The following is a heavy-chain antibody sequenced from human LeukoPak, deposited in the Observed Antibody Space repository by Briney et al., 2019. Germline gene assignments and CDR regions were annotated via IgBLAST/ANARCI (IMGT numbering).Heavy chain of an antibody. V-gene: IGHV3-7*01. J-gene: IGHJ4*02. CDR2: IKEDGSEK. D-gene: IGHD3-22*01. CDR1: GFTFNNYW. CDR3: ARALSQYYYDSSGYLDY. Sequence: GGSLRLSCAASGFTFNNYWMTWVREAPGKGPEWVANIKEDGSEKYYVDSVKGRFTISRDNAKNSLYLQMNSLRAEDTAVYYCARALSQYYYDSSGYLDYWGQGTLVTVSS.